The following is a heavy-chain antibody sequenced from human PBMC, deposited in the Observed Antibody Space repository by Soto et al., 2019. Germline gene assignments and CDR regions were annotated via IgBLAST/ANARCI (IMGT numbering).Heavy chain of an antibody. Sequence: EVQLLESGGGLVQPGGSLRLSCAASGFTFSSYAMSWVRQAPGKGLEWVSAMSGSGGSTYYADSVKGRFTISRDNSKNPLYLQINSLRAEDTAVYYCEKKGDFWSGRLPTNWGQGTLVTVSS. CDR1: GFTFSSYA. V-gene: IGHV3-23*01. J-gene: IGHJ4*02. D-gene: IGHD3-3*01. CDR2: MSGSGGST. CDR3: EKKGDFWSGRLPTN.